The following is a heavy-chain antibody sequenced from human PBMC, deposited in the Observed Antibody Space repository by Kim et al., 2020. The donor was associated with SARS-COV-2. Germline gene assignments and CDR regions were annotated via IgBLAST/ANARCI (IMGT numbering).Heavy chain of an antibody. D-gene: IGHD4-17*01. CDR3: ASITPRDYGDYDFDY. J-gene: IGHJ4*02. V-gene: IGHV4-30-2*04. Sequence: PSLKSRVTISVDTSKSQFSLRLSSVTAADTAVYYCASITPRDYGDYDFDYWGQGTLVTVSS.